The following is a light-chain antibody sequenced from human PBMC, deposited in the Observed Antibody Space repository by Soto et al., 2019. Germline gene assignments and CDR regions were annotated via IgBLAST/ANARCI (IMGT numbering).Light chain of an antibody. CDR1: NSDVGSYNL. CDR3: CSYAGSNTFSYV. Sequence: QSALTQPASVSGSPGQSITISCTGNNSDVGSYNLVSWYQQHPGKAPKLMIYEGSKRPSGVSNRFSGSTSGNTASLTISGLQAEDEADYYCCSYAGSNTFSYVFGTGTKVTVL. V-gene: IGLV2-23*03. CDR2: EGS. J-gene: IGLJ1*01.